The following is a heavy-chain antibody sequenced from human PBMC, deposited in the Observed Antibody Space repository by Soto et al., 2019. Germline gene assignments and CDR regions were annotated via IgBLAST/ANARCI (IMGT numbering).Heavy chain of an antibody. CDR3: AKDGGRSITMIVVVTKKGAFDI. CDR1: GFTFSSYA. J-gene: IGHJ3*02. CDR2: ISGSGGST. D-gene: IGHD3-22*01. Sequence: GGSLRLSCAASGFTFSSYAMSWVRQAPGKGLEWVSAISGSGGSTYYADSVKGRFTISRDNSKNTLYLQMNSLRAEDTAVYYCAKDGGRSITMIVVVTKKGAFDIWGQGTMVTVSS. V-gene: IGHV3-23*01.